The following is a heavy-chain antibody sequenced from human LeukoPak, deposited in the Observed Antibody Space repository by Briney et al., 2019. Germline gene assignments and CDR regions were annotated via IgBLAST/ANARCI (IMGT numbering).Heavy chain of an antibody. Sequence: WETLSLTCTVSGGSISSYYWSWIRQPPGKGLEWIGYIYYSGSTNSNPSLKSRVTISVDTSKNQFSLKLSSVTAADTAVYYCARHSSHGIAAAGTSFDYWGQGTLVTAAS. J-gene: IGHJ4*02. D-gene: IGHD6-13*01. CDR3: ARHSSHGIAAAGTSFDY. CDR1: GGSISSYY. V-gene: IGHV4-59*08. CDR2: IYYSGST.